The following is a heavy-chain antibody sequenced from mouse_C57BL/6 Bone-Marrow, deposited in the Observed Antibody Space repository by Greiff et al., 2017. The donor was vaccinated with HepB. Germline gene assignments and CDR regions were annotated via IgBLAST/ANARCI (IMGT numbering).Heavy chain of an antibody. J-gene: IGHJ4*01. Sequence: QVHVKQSGAELARPGASVKLSCKASGYTFTSYGISWVKQRTGQGLEWIGEIYPRSGNTYYNEKFKGKATLTADKSSSTAYMELRSLTSEDSAVYFCARSTTVVAHYAMDYWGQGTSVTVSS. CDR3: ARSTTVVAHYAMDY. CDR2: IYPRSGNT. D-gene: IGHD1-1*01. V-gene: IGHV1-81*01. CDR1: GYTFTSYG.